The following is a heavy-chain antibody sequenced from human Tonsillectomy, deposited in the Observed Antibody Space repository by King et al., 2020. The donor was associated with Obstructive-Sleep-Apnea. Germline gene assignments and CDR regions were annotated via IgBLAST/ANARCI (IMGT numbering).Heavy chain of an antibody. D-gene: IGHD6-13*01. V-gene: IGHV5-10-1*03. J-gene: IGHJ6*02. CDR1: GYSFTSYW. CDR2: IDPSDSYT. Sequence: QLVQSGAEVKKPGESLRISCKGSGYSFTSYWITWVRQMPGKGLEWMGRIDPSDSYTNYSPSFQGHVTISGDKSIRTAYLQWSSLKASDPAMYYCARNFQGGTGIGYYGMDVWGQGTTVTVSS. CDR3: ARNFQGGTGIGYYGMDV.